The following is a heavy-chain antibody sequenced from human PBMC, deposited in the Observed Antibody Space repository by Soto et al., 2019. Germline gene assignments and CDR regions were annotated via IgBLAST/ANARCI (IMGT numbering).Heavy chain of an antibody. CDR2: IWYDGNNK. CDR3: ARWSGGYYFDY. Sequence: QVQLVESGGGVVQPGRSLRLSCAAPGFIFSSYGMHWVRQAPGKGLEWVAVIWYDGNNKYYADSVKGRFTISRDDSKSTLYLQMNSLRAEDTAVYYCARWSGGYYFDYWGQGTLVTVSS. J-gene: IGHJ4*02. CDR1: GFIFSSYG. D-gene: IGHD1-26*01. V-gene: IGHV3-33*01.